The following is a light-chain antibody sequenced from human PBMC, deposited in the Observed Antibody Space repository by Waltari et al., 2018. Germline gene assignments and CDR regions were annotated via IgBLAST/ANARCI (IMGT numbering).Light chain of an antibody. J-gene: IGKJ4*01. CDR1: QNINLY. Sequence: DIVLTQSPATLSLSPGERATLPCRASQNINLYLAWYQQKPGQAPRLLIYDASNRATGVPARFSGSGSGTDFTLTISSLEPEDFTVYYCQQRTKWVTFGGGTTLDIK. V-gene: IGKV3-11*01. CDR2: DAS. CDR3: QQRTKWVT.